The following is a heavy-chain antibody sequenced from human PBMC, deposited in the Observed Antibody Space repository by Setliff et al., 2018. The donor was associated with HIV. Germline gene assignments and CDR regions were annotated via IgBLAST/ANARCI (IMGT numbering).Heavy chain of an antibody. CDR1: GGSISGSSYY. CDR3: ARGGPSSKYFDL. CDR2: ISSSVNS. V-gene: IGHV4-61*03. D-gene: IGHD2-2*01. J-gene: IGHJ2*01. Sequence: PSETLSLTCNVSGGSISGSSYYWGWIRQPPGKGLEWIGYISSSVNSNYNLSLKSRVTISLDTSKNHFSLQLSSLTAADTAVYYCARGGPSSKYFDLWGRGTLVTVSS.